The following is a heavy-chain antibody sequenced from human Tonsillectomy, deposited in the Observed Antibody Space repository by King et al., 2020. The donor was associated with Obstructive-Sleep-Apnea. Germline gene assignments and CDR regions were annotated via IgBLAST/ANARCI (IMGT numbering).Heavy chain of an antibody. Sequence: VQLVESGGGLVQPGGSLRLSCAASGFTFSSYAMSWVRQAPGKGLEWVSAMSGSGGSTYYADSVKGRFTISSDNSKNTLYLQMNSLRAEDTAVYYCAKGPPDYDILTGFVWFDPWGQGTLVTVSS. D-gene: IGHD3-9*01. CDR3: AKGPPDYDILTGFVWFDP. J-gene: IGHJ5*02. CDR2: MSGSGGST. CDR1: GFTFSSYA. V-gene: IGHV3-23*04.